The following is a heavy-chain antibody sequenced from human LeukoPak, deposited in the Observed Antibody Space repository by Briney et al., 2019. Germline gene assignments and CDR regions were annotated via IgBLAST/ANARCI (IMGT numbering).Heavy chain of an antibody. D-gene: IGHD4-17*01. CDR1: GHTFTGYY. CDR2: INPNSGGT. J-gene: IGHJ4*02. CDR3: ARGYGFGGYFDY. Sequence: ASVKVSCKASGHTFTGYYMHWVRQAPGQGLEWMGWINPNSGGTNYAQKFQGRVTMTRDTSISTAYMELSRLRSDDTAVYYCARGYGFGGYFDYWGQGTLVTVSS. V-gene: IGHV1-2*02.